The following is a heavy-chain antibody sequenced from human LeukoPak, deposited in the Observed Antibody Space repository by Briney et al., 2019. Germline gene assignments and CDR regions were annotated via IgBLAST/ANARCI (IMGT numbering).Heavy chain of an antibody. CDR1: GFTSSSYG. V-gene: IGHV3-30*02. CDR3: AKGTSREDYVWGSYRSPPALGY. CDR2: IRYDGSNK. D-gene: IGHD3-16*02. Sequence: GGSLRLSCAATGFTSSSYGMHWVRQAPGKGLEWVAVIRYDGSNKYYADSVKARFTISRDNSKNTLYLQMNSLRAEDTAVYYCAKGTSREDYVWGSYRSPPALGYWGQGTLVTVSS. J-gene: IGHJ4*02.